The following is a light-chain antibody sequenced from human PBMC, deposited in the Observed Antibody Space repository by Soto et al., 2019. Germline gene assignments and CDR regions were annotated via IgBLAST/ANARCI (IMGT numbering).Light chain of an antibody. CDR1: QSIFNNY. Sequence: EIVLTQSPGTLSLSPRERATLSCRASQSIFNNYLAWYQQKPGQAPRLLVYGASFRATGIPDRFSCSGSGTDFTLTISRLEPDDFAVYYCQQYGGSPFTFSRGTRLESK. J-gene: IGKJ2*01. CDR2: GAS. CDR3: QQYGGSPFT. V-gene: IGKV3-20*01.